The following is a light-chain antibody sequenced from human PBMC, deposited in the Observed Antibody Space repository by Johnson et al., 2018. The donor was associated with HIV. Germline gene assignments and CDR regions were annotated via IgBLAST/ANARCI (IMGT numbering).Light chain of an antibody. Sequence: QSVLTQPPSVSAAPGQKVTISCSGSSSNIGNNYVSWYQQLPGTAPKLLIYDNNKRPSGIPDRFSGSKSGTSATLGITGLQTGDEADYYCGTWDSSLSAYVCGPGTNVSVL. V-gene: IGLV1-51*01. CDR1: SSNIGNNY. J-gene: IGLJ1*01. CDR2: DNN. CDR3: GTWDSSLSAYV.